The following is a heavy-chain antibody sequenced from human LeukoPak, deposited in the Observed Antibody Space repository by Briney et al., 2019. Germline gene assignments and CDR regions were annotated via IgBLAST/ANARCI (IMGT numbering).Heavy chain of an antibody. Sequence: ASVKVSCKASGYIFTSYGISWVRQAPGQGLEWMGWISAYNGNTNYAQKLQGRVTMTTDTSTSTAYMELRSLRSDDTAVYYCAREGDYYDSSFLFDYWGQGTLVTVSS. CDR1: GYIFTSYG. D-gene: IGHD3-22*01. V-gene: IGHV1-18*01. CDR2: ISAYNGNT. J-gene: IGHJ4*02. CDR3: AREGDYYDSSFLFDY.